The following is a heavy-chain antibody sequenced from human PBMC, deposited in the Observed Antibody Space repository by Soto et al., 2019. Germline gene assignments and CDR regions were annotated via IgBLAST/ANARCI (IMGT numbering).Heavy chain of an antibody. V-gene: IGHV1-58*01. J-gene: IGHJ3*02. Sequence: ASVKVSCKASGFTFTSSAVQWVRQARGQRLEWIGWIVVGSGNTNYAQKFQERVTITRDMSTSTAYMELSSLRSEDTAVYYCAAVSPSIAARAAFDIWGQGTMVTVSS. CDR3: AAVSPSIAARAAFDI. CDR2: IVVGSGNT. D-gene: IGHD6-6*01. CDR1: GFTFTSSA.